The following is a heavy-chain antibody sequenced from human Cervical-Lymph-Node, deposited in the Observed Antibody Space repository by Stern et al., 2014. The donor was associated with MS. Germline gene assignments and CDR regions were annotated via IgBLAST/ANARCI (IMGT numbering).Heavy chain of an antibody. CDR3: AKGRVFTNDAFDL. CDR2: ITWNSGNR. Sequence: EVHLVESGGGLVQPGRSLRLSCAASGFTFADFAMHWVRLPPGKGLQWVSGITWNSGNRDYADSVKGRFTISRDNAKNSLYLQMTSLTAEDTALYYCAKGRVFTNDAFDLWGQGTMVTVSS. J-gene: IGHJ3*01. D-gene: IGHD3-10*01. CDR1: GFTFADFA. V-gene: IGHV3-9*01.